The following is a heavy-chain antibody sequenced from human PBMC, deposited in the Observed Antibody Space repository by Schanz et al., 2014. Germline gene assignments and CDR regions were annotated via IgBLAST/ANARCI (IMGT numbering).Heavy chain of an antibody. Sequence: EVQLVQSGGGLVQPGGSLRLSCAASGFTFSSYSMNWVRQAPGKGLEYVSSISSKGDMTFYGNSVKGRFTISRDNSRDTVYLQMNSLRADDTAMYYCARWFLIRGVILDSWGQGTLVTVSS. CDR3: ARWFLIRGVILDS. D-gene: IGHD3-10*01. CDR2: ISSKGDMT. J-gene: IGHJ4*02. V-gene: IGHV3-64*01. CDR1: GFTFSSYS.